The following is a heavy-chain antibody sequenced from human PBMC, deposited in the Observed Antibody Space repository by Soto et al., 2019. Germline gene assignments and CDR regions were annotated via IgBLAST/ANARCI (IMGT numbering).Heavy chain of an antibody. J-gene: IGHJ4*02. CDR3: ARQGYDILTGYYTGHFDY. Sequence: QLQLQESGPGLVKPSETLSLTCTVSGGSISSSSYYWGWIRQPPGKGLEWIGSIYYSGSTYYNPSLKSRVTISVATSKNQFSLKLSSVTAADTAVYYCARQGYDILTGYYTGHFDYWGQGTLVTVSS. CDR2: IYYSGST. V-gene: IGHV4-39*01. CDR1: GGSISSSSYY. D-gene: IGHD3-9*01.